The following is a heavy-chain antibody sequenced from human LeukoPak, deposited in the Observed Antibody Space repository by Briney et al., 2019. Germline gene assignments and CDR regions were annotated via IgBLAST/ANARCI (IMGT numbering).Heavy chain of an antibody. J-gene: IGHJ4*02. CDR2: INHSGST. CDR1: GGSFSGYY. Sequence: SETLSLTCAVYGGSFSGYYWSWIRQPPGKGLEWIGEINHSGSTNYNPSLKSRVTISVDTSKNQFSLKLSSVTAADTAVYYCARASLTVTTFRFDYWGQGTLVTVPS. CDR3: ARASLTVTTFRFDY. V-gene: IGHV4-34*01. D-gene: IGHD4-17*01.